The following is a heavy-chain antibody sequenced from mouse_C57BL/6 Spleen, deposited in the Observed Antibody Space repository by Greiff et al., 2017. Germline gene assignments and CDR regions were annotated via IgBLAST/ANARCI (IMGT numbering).Heavy chain of an antibody. CDR2: IYPGSGST. CDR3: ARKGLYYAMDY. Sequence: QVQLKQPGAELVKPGASVKMSCKASGYTFTSYWITWVKQRPGQGLEWIGDIYPGSGSTNYNEKFKSKATLTVDTSSSTAYMQLSSLTSEDSAVYYCARKGLYYAMDYWGQGTSVTVSS. V-gene: IGHV1-55*01. CDR1: GYTFTSYW. D-gene: IGHD3-3*01. J-gene: IGHJ4*01.